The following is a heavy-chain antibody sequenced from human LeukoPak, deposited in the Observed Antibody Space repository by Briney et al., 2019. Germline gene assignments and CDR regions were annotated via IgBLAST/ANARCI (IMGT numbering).Heavy chain of an antibody. CDR2: IDRNGDST. D-gene: IGHD6-13*01. J-gene: IGHJ4*02. Sequence: GGSLRLSCAASGFTFDDYGMSWVRQAPGKGLEWVSGIDRNGDSTGYADSVEGRFTISRDNAKNSLYLQMNSLRAEDTAVYYCARDMRAAAGLPFDYWGQGTLVIVSS. CDR1: GFTFDDYG. CDR3: ARDMRAAAGLPFDY. V-gene: IGHV3-20*04.